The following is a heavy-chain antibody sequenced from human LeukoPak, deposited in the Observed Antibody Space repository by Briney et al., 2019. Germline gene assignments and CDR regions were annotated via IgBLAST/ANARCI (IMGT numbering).Heavy chain of an antibody. CDR3: ARQRGASGGINWFDP. CDR1: GYSFTTYW. V-gene: IGHV5-51*01. CDR2: IYPDDSDT. J-gene: IGHJ5*02. D-gene: IGHD3-10*01. Sequence: GESLKISCETSGYSFTTYWIGWVRQMPGTGLEWVGAIYPDDSDTRYSPSFQGQVAISADKSVRTAYLQWSSLKASDTAMYYCARQRGASGGINWFDPWGQGTLVTVSS.